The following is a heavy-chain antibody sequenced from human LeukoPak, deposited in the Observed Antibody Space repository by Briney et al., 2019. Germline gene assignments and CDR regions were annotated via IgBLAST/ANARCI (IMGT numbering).Heavy chain of an antibody. J-gene: IGHJ4*02. Sequence: GRSLRLSCAASGFPFEDYAMHWVRQTPGKGLEWVSYINWNSENIGYADSVKGRFTVSRDNAKNSLFLQMSSLRPEDTAFYYCAKSDGYGGNSYDSWGQGILVTVSS. CDR2: INWNSENI. V-gene: IGHV3-9*01. CDR3: AKSDGYGGNSYDS. CDR1: GFPFEDYA. D-gene: IGHD4-23*01.